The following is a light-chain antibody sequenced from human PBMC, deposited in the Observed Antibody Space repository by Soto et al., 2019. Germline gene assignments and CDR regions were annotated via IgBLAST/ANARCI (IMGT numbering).Light chain of an antibody. Sequence: QSALTQPASVSGSPGQSITISCTGTSSDVGGYNYVSWYQQHPGKAPKLMIYEVSNRPSGVPNRFSGSKSGNTASLTVSGLQAEDEGDYYCCSYAGNFIWVFGGGTKLTVL. CDR2: EVS. J-gene: IGLJ3*02. CDR1: SSDVGGYNY. V-gene: IGLV2-14*01. CDR3: CSYAGNFIWV.